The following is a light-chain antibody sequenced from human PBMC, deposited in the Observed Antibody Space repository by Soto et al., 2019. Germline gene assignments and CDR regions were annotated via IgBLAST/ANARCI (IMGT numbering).Light chain of an antibody. Sequence: EIVFTQSPGTLSLSQCERATLSCRASQSVSSSYLAWYQQKPGQAPRLLIYGASSRATGIPARFSGSGSGTDFTLTISSLEPEDIATYYCHQYENLPTFGQGTRLEIK. V-gene: IGKV3-20*01. J-gene: IGKJ5*01. CDR2: GAS. CDR1: QSVSSSY. CDR3: HQYENLPT.